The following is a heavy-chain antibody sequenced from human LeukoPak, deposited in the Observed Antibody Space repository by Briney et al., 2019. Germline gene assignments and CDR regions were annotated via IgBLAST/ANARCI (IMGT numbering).Heavy chain of an antibody. D-gene: IGHD3-10*01. CDR2: IIPILGIA. J-gene: IGHJ6*02. CDR1: GGTFSSYA. Sequence: HGASVKVSCKASGGTFSSYAISWVRQAPGQGLEWMGRIIPILGIANYAQKFQGRVTITADKSTSTAYMEPSSLRSEDTAVYYCARDYYGSGSYNYYYGMDVWGQGTTVTVSS. V-gene: IGHV1-69*04. CDR3: ARDYYGSGSYNYYYGMDV.